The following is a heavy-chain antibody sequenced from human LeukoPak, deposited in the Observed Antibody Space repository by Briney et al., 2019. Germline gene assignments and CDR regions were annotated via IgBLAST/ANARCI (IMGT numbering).Heavy chain of an antibody. J-gene: IGHJ6*03. CDR3: ARDKAWSSSWFGSPYYYYYMDV. V-gene: IGHV4-34*01. D-gene: IGHD6-13*01. Sequence: SETLSLTCAVYGGSFSGYYWSWIRQPPGKGLEWIGEINHSGSTNYNPSLKSRVTISVDTSKNQFSLKLSSVTAADTAVYYCARDKAWSSSWFGSPYYYYYMDVWGKGTTVTISS. CDR1: GGSFSGYY. CDR2: INHSGST.